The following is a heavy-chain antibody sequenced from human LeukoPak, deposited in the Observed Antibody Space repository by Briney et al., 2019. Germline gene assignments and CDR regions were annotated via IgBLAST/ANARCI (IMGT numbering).Heavy chain of an antibody. D-gene: IGHD3-22*01. V-gene: IGHV3-23*01. CDR3: AKDVLATYYYDSSGYYPGFGGYFDY. CDR2: ISGSGGST. Sequence: GGSLRLSCAASGFTFSSYGMSWVRQAPGKGLEWVSAISGSGGSTYYADSVRGRFTISRDNSKNTLYLQMNSLRAEDTAVYYCAKDVLATYYYDSSGYYPGFGGYFDYWGQGTLVTVSS. J-gene: IGHJ4*02. CDR1: GFTFSSYG.